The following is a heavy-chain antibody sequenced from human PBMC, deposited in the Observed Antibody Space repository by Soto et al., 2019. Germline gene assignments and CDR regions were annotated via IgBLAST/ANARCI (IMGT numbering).Heavy chain of an antibody. CDR3: ARLGAHGYYYYGMDV. CDR1: GGTFSSYA. Sequence: SVKVSCKASGGTFSSYAISWVRQAPGQGLEWMGGIIPIFGTANYAQKFQGRVTITADESTSTAYMELSSLRSEDTAVYYCARLGAHGYYYYGMDVWGQGTTVTVSS. V-gene: IGHV1-69*13. J-gene: IGHJ6*02. CDR2: IIPIFGTA. D-gene: IGHD3-16*01.